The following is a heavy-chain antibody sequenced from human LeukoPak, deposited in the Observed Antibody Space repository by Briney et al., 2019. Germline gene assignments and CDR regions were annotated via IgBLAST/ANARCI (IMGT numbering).Heavy chain of an antibody. Sequence: GGSLRLSCAASGFTFSSYGMSWVRQAPGKGLEWVSAISGSGGSTYYADSVKGRFTISRDNSKNTLYLQMNSLRAEDTAVYFCAKEYSGTFSPFPSYFDYWGQGTLVTVSS. CDR2: ISGSGGST. V-gene: IGHV3-23*01. CDR1: GFTFSSYG. D-gene: IGHD1-26*01. J-gene: IGHJ4*02. CDR3: AKEYSGTFSPFPSYFDY.